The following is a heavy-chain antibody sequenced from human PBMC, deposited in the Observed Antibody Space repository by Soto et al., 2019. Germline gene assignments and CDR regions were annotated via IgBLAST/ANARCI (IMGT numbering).Heavy chain of an antibody. CDR1: GYTFTGYF. J-gene: IGHJ4*02. D-gene: IGHD3-22*01. V-gene: IGHV1-2*02. Sequence: ASVKVSCKASGYTFTGYFVHWVRQAPGQGLEWMGWINPNNGDTNYAQNFQGRVTMTRDTSINTAYMELSRLRSDDTAVYYCARIKNYYDRRGRIVYWGQGALVTVSS. CDR2: INPNNGDT. CDR3: ARIKNYYDRRGRIVY.